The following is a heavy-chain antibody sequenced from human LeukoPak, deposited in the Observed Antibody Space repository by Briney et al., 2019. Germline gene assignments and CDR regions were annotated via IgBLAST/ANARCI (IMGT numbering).Heavy chain of an antibody. J-gene: IGHJ3*02. CDR1: GGSISSYY. V-gene: IGHV4-59*01. CDR2: IYYSGST. Sequence: PSETLSLTCTVSGGSISSYYWSWIRQPSGKGLEWIGYIYYSGSTNYNPSLKSRVTISVDTSKNQFSLKLSSVTAADTAVYYCARDKEESGLDAFDIWGQGTMVTVSS. CDR3: ARDKEESGLDAFDI. D-gene: IGHD2-15*01.